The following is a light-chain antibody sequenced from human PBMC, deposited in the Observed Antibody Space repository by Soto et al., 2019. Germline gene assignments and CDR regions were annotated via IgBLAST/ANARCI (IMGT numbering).Light chain of an antibody. CDR3: SSFAGNNNLV. CDR1: SRDVGGYNY. Sequence: QSALTQPPSASGSPGQSVTISCTGTSRDVGGYNYVSWYQQHPGKAPKLMISEVSQRPSGVPDRFSGSKSGNTASLTVSGLQAEDEADYYCSSFAGNNNLVFGGGTKLTVL. V-gene: IGLV2-8*01. CDR2: EVS. J-gene: IGLJ2*01.